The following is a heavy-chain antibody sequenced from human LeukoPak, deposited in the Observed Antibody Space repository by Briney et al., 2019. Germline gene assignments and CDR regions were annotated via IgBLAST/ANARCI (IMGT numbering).Heavy chain of an antibody. CDR2: IKQDGGEK. CDR3: ARVGVDIVATPFDY. Sequence: GGSLRLSCAASGFTFSSYWMSWVRQAPGKGLEWVANIKQDGGEKYYVDSVKGRFTISRDNAENSLYLQMNSLRAEDTAVYYCARVGVDIVATPFDYWGQGTLVTVSS. J-gene: IGHJ4*02. CDR1: GFTFSSYW. V-gene: IGHV3-7*01. D-gene: IGHD5-12*01.